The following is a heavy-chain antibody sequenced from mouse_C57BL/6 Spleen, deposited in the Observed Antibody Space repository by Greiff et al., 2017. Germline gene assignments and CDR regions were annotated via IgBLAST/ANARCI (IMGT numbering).Heavy chain of an antibody. CDR3: ARSETGSYFDD. D-gene: IGHD4-1*01. V-gene: IGHV1-82*01. CDR1: GYAFSSSW. Sequence: QVQLKQSGPELVKPGASVKISCKASGYAFSSSWMNWVKQRPGKGLEWIGRIYPGDGDTNYNGKFKGKATLTADKSSSTAYMQLSSLTSEDSAVYFCARSETGSYFDDWGQGTTLTVSS. J-gene: IGHJ2*01. CDR2: IYPGDGDT.